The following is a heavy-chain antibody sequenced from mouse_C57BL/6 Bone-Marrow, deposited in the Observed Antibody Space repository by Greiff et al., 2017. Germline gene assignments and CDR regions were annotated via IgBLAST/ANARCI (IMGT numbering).Heavy chain of an antibody. J-gene: IGHJ4*01. V-gene: IGHV1-39*01. CDR2: INPNYGTT. CDR3: ARGYDYDYAMDY. D-gene: IGHD2-4*01. Sequence: EVKLVESGPKLVKPGASVKISCKASGYSFTDYNMNWVKQSNGKSLEWIGVINPNYGTTSYNQKFKGKATLTVDQSSSTAYMPLNSLTSEDSAVYYCARGYDYDYAMDYWGQGTSVTVSS. CDR1: GYSFTDYN.